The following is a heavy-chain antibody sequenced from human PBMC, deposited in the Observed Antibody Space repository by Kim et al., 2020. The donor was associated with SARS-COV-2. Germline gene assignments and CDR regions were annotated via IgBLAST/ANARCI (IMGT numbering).Heavy chain of an antibody. Sequence: GGSLRLSCAASDFTFSDSAIHWVRQASVKGLELVGRIRSNSNRYASAYAASVKGRFTISRDDTKKTAYLQMHSVETEDTVVYYFTRVSGTTSAFWVAFD. V-gene: IGHV3-73*01. CDR1: DFTFSDSA. CDR2: IRSNSNRYAS. D-gene: IGHD1-1*01. CDR3: TRVSGTTSAFWVAFD. J-gene: IGHJ3*02.